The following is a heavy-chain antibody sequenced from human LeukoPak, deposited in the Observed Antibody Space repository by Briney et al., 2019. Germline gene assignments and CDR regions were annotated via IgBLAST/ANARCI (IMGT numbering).Heavy chain of an antibody. V-gene: IGHV3-48*03. CDR2: ISSSGSTI. J-gene: IGHJ4*02. Sequence: PGGSLRLSCAASGFTFSSYEMNWVRQAPGKGLEWVSYISSSGSTIYYADSVKGRFTISRDNAKNSLYLQMNSLTAEVTAVYYCATWGYYDSSGYSPDFDYWGQGTLVTVSS. D-gene: IGHD3-22*01. CDR1: GFTFSSYE. CDR3: ATWGYYDSSGYSPDFDY.